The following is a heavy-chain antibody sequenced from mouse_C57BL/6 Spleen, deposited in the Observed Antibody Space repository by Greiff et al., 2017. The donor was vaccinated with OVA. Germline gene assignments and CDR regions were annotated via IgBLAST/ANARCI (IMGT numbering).Heavy chain of an antibody. CDR2: IYPGDGDT. J-gene: IGHJ2*01. Sequence: VQLQQSGAELVKPGASVKISCKASGYAFSSYWMNWVKQRPGKGLEWIGQIYPGDGDTNYNGKFKGKATLTADKSSSTAYMQLSSLTSEDSAVYFCARQGIYDGYYGYFDYWGQGTTLTVSS. CDR1: GYAFSSYW. CDR3: ARQGIYDGYYGYFDY. D-gene: IGHD2-3*01. V-gene: IGHV1-80*01.